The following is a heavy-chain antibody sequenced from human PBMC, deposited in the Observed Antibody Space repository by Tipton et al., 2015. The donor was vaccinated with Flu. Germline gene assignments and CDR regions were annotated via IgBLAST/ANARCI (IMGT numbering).Heavy chain of an antibody. V-gene: IGHV4-34*01. CDR3: ARHGGYYFDY. CDR2: INHSGRT. J-gene: IGHJ4*02. CDR1: GGSVSGHY. D-gene: IGHD4-23*01. Sequence: TLSLTCAVYGGSVSGHYWSWIRQPPGKGLEWIREINHSGRTNYNPSLKSRVTISVDTSKNQFSLKLSPVNAADTAVYYCARHGGYYFDYWGQGTLVTVSP.